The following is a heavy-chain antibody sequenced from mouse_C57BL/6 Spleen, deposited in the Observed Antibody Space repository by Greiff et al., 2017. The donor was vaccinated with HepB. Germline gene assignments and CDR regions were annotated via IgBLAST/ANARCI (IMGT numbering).Heavy chain of an antibody. CDR1: GYTFTSYW. D-gene: IGHD1-1*01. CDR2: IHPNSGST. J-gene: IGHJ2*01. Sequence: QVQLQQPGAELVKPGASVKLSCKASGYTFTSYWMHWVKQRPGQGLEWIGMIHPNSGSTNYNEKFKSKATLTVDKSSSTAYMQLSSLTSEDSAVYYCAREVFGSSYVVIDYWGQGTTLTVSS. CDR3: AREVFGSSYVVIDY. V-gene: IGHV1-64*01.